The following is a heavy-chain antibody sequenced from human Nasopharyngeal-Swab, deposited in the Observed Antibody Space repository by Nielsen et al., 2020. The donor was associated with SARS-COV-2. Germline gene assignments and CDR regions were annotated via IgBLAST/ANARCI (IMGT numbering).Heavy chain of an antibody. CDR3: AKDYSYGYSDYYYYMDV. CDR1: GFTFSSYG. V-gene: IGHV3-30*18. D-gene: IGHD5-18*01. CDR2: ISYDGSNK. J-gene: IGHJ6*03. Sequence: GESLKISCAASGFTFSSYGMHWVRQAPGKGLEWVAVISYDGSNKYYADSVKGRFTISRDNSKNTLYLQMNSLRAEDTAVYYCAKDYSYGYSDYYYYMDVWGKGTTVTVSS.